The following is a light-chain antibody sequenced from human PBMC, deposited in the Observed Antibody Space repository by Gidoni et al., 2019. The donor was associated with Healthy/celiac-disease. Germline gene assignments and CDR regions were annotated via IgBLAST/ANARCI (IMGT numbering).Light chain of an antibody. CDR1: QGISSY. CDR2: AAS. V-gene: IGKV1-9*01. J-gene: IGKJ3*01. CDR3: QQLNSYPLT. Sequence: IQLPQSPSSLSASVGDRVTITCRASQGISSYLDWYQQKPGKAPKLLIYAASTLQSGVPSRFSGSGSGTDFTLTISSLQPEDFATYYCQQLNSYPLTFGPGTKVDIK.